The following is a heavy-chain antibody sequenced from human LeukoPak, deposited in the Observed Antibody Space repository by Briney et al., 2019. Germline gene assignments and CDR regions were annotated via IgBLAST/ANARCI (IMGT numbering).Heavy chain of an antibody. CDR3: ARRGGQWLDQGEDFDP. D-gene: IGHD6-19*01. CDR1: GYRFTSYW. CDR2: IYPGDSDT. Sequence: GESLKISCKGSGYRFTSYWIGWVRQMPGKGLEWMGIIYPGDSDTRYSPPFQGQVTISADKSISTAYLQWSSLKASDTAMYYCARRGGQWLDQGEDFDPWGQGTLVTVSS. V-gene: IGHV5-51*01. J-gene: IGHJ5*02.